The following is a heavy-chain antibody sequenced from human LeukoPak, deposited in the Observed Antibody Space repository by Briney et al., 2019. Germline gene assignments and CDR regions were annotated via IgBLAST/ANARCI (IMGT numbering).Heavy chain of an antibody. Sequence: GESLQISCKASGYRFTTDYIGWVRPMPGKGLEWMGIIYPDDSETNYSPSFQGQVSMSVDKSITTACLQWSSLKASDTAIYYCARQAYGSHFDAFDIWGPGTMVTVSS. D-gene: IGHD3-22*01. CDR1: GYRFTTDY. CDR3: ARQAYGSHFDAFDI. J-gene: IGHJ3*02. V-gene: IGHV5-51*01. CDR2: IYPDDSET.